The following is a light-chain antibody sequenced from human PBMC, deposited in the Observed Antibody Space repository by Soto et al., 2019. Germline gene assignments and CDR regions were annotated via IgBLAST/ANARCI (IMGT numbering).Light chain of an antibody. CDR3: QQYNNWPWT. J-gene: IGKJ1*01. CDR2: GAS. V-gene: IGKV3-15*01. Sequence: DIVMTQSPATLSVSPGERATLSCRASQSVGTNLAWYQQKPGQAPRLLIYGASTRATGIPARFSGSGSGTGFTFAISSLQSEAVAVYYYQQYNNWPWTFGQGTKVEIK. CDR1: QSVGTN.